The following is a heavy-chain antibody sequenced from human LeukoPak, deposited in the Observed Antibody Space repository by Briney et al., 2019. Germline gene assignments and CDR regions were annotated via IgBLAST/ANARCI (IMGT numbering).Heavy chain of an antibody. CDR2: IIPIFGTA. CDR1: GGTFSSYA. V-gene: IGHV1-69*13. CDR3: ALEKEDIVVVPAAPFDY. J-gene: IGHJ4*02. D-gene: IGHD2-2*01. Sequence: SVKVSCKASGGTFSSYAISWVRQAPGQGLEWMGGIIPIFGTANYAQKFQGRVTITADESTSTAYMELSSLRSEDTAVYYCALEKEDIVVVPAAPFDYWGQGTLVTVSS.